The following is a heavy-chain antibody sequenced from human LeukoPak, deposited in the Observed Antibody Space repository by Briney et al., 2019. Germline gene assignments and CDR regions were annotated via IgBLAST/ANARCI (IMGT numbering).Heavy chain of an antibody. CDR1: GFIFSTIR. D-gene: IGHD3-3*01. J-gene: IGHJ6*02. Sequence: GGSLTLSCAASGFIFSTIRMNWVRQAPGKGLEWISYINPSSTTFYYADSVKGRFTISRDNAKNSLYLQMNSLRDGDTAIYYCAVDHTSGTIYLGLYGWGQGTTVTVSS. CDR2: INPSSTTF. CDR3: AVDHTSGTIYLGLYG. V-gene: IGHV3-48*02.